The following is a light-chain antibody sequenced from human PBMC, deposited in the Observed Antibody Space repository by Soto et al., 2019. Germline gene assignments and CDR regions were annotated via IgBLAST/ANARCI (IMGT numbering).Light chain of an antibody. J-gene: IGLJ2*01. CDR1: NSDINNYDY. V-gene: IGLV2-14*01. CDR2: EVT. CDR3: CSHTISGSGTPV. Sequence: QSALTQPASVSGSPGQSITLSCTGANSDINNYDYVSWYRQYPGLAPQLIISEVTNRPSVISDRFSGSKSANTAYLTISGLQFEDEADYYCCSHTISGSGTPVFGGGTKLTVL.